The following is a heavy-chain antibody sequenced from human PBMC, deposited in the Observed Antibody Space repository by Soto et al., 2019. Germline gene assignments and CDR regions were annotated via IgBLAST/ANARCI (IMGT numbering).Heavy chain of an antibody. V-gene: IGHV4-39*01. CDR3: ARQEAVAGTLFDY. Sequence: QLQLQESGPGLVKPSETLSLTCTVSGGSISSSSYYWGWIRQPPGKGLEWIGSIYYSGSTYYNPSLKSRVTISVDTSKNQFSLKLSSVTAADTAVYYCARQEAVAGTLFDYWGQGTLVTVSS. D-gene: IGHD6-19*01. CDR2: IYYSGST. CDR1: GGSISSSSYY. J-gene: IGHJ4*02.